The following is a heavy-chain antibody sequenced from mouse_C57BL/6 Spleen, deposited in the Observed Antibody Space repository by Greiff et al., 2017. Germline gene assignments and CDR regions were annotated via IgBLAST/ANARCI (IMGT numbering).Heavy chain of an antibody. D-gene: IGHD1-1*01. Sequence: VQLQQSGAELVRPGASVTLSCKASGYTFTDYEMHWVKQTPVHGLEWIGAIDPETGGTAYNQKFKGKAILTADKSSSTAYMELRSLTSEDAAVYYCTRGGPIGKVVATGAMDDWGQGTSVTVSS. CDR2: IDPETGGT. CDR1: GYTFTDYE. J-gene: IGHJ4*01. V-gene: IGHV1-15*01. CDR3: TRGGPIGKVVATGAMDD.